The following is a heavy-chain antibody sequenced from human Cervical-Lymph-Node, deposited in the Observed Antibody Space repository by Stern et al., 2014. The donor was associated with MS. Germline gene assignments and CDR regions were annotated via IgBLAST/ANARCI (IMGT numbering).Heavy chain of an antibody. J-gene: IGHJ4*02. D-gene: IGHD1-20*01. CDR3: ARMYNYAGHY. V-gene: IGHV3-11*01. CDR2: ISTSGSTI. Sequence: VQLVESGGGLVKPGGYLRLSCAASGFTFGDYYMTWIRQAPGKGLEWISHISTSGSTINHADSVKGRFTISRDNAKNSLYLQMNSLRAEDTAVYYCARMYNYAGHYWGQGTLVTVSS. CDR1: GFTFGDYY.